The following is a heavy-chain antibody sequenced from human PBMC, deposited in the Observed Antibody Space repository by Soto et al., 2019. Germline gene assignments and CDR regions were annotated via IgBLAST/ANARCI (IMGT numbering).Heavy chain of an antibody. J-gene: IGHJ4*02. V-gene: IGHV4-59*01. D-gene: IGHD3-10*01. CDR2: IYYSGST. Sequence: QVQLQESGPGLVKPSETLSLTCTVSGGSISSYYWSWIRQPPGKGLEWIGYIYYSGSTNYNPSLKSRVTISVDTSKNQFSLKLSSVTAADTAVYYCARERPGGGFDYWGQGTLVTVSS. CDR3: ARERPGGGFDY. CDR1: GGSISSYY.